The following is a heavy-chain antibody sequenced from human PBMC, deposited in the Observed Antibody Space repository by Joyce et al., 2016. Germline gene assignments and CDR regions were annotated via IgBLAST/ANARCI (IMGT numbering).Heavy chain of an antibody. CDR1: EDTFTSYY. D-gene: IGHD1-26*01. J-gene: IGHJ6*02. Sequence: QVQPVQSGAEVKKQGASVKVSCKASEDTFTSYYIHWVRQAPGQGLEWMGIINPSGGSTRYAQKCLGRVTMTRYTSTSAVYMELSGLVSEDTAVYYCARDRYSGGYYYYHGMDVWGQGTAVTVSS. V-gene: IGHV1-46*01. CDR3: ARDRYSGGYYYYHGMDV. CDR2: INPSGGST.